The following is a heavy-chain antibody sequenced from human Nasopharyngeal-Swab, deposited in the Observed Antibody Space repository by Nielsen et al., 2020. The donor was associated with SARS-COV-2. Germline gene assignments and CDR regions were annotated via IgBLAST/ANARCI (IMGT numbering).Heavy chain of an antibody. J-gene: IGHJ6*02. V-gene: IGHV4-39*01. CDR2: IYYTGSA. CDR1: GGSIMSSSYY. CDR3: ARQTGMDV. Sequence: SQTLSLTCAVSGGSIMSSSYYWGWIRQPPGKGLEWIGVIYYTGSAHYSPSLKSRVTMSVDTSRNQFFLRVASVTAEDTAVYYCARQTGMDVWGQGTSVTVSS.